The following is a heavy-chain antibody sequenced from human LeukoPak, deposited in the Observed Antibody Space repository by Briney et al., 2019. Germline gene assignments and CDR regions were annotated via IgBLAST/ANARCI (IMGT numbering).Heavy chain of an antibody. CDR1: GYTFTSYA. D-gene: IGHD6-13*01. Sequence: ASVKVSCKASGYTFTSYAMHWVRQAPGQGLEWMGWINPNSGGTNYAQKFQGRVTMTRDASISTAYMELSRLRSDDTAVYYCARWVISSWSDYWGQGTLVTVSS. J-gene: IGHJ4*02. V-gene: IGHV1-2*02. CDR3: ARWVISSWSDY. CDR2: INPNSGGT.